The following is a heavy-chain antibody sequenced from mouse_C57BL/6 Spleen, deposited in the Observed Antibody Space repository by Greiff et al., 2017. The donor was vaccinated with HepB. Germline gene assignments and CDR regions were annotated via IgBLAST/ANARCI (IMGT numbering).Heavy chain of an antibody. Sequence: EVQLQQSGPELVKPGASVKIPCKASGYTFTDYNMDWVKQSHGKSLEWIGDINPNYGGTIYNQKFKGQAPLTGDKSSSTADMEGRSRTNEETPVYYWARDGDYSMDYWGQGTSVTVSS. CDR3: ARDGDYSMDY. V-gene: IGHV1-18*01. D-gene: IGHD1-1*02. CDR1: GYTFTDYN. CDR2: INPNYGGT. J-gene: IGHJ4*01.